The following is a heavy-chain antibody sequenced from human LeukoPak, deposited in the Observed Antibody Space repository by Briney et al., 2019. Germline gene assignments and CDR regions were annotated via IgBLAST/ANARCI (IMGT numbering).Heavy chain of an antibody. CDR3: ARVKESDGNSWFDP. CDR1: GGSISSGGCY. V-gene: IGHV4-31*03. J-gene: IGHJ5*02. D-gene: IGHD4-23*01. Sequence: SQTLSLTCNVSGGSISSGGCYWSWVGQPPGKGLEWIGYIDDSGRTYYNPSLKSGVTISLDTSKRQFSLKLVSVTAADTAVYYCARVKESDGNSWFDPWGQGTLVTVSP. CDR2: IDDSGRT.